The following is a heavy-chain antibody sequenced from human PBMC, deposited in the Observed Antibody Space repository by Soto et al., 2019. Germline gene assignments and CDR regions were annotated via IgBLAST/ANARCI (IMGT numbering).Heavy chain of an antibody. Sequence: SETLSLTCAVYGGSFSGYYWSWIRQPPGKGLEWIGEINHSGSTNYNPSLKSRVTISVDTSKNQFSLKLSSVTAADTAVYYCARGIVVVPAAIEEDGGMSGYFDYWGQGTLVTVSS. CDR3: ARGIVVVPAAIEEDGGMSGYFDY. V-gene: IGHV4-34*01. J-gene: IGHJ4*02. CDR2: INHSGST. CDR1: GGSFSGYY. D-gene: IGHD2-2*01.